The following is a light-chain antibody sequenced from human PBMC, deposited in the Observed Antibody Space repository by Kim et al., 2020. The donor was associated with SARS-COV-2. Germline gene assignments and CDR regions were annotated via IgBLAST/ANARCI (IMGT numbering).Light chain of an antibody. J-gene: IGLJ2*01. V-gene: IGLV3-9*01. CDR3: QVWDSSTVL. CDR2: RDN. Sequence: SLARGQTARITCAGNNIGSKNVHWYQQKPGQAPVLVIYRDNKRPSGIRERFSGSNSGNTATLTISRAQAGDEADYYCQVWDSSTVLFGGGTQLTVL. CDR1: NIGSKN.